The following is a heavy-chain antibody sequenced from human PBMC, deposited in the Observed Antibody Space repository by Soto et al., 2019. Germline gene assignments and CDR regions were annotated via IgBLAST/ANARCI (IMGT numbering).Heavy chain of an antibody. V-gene: IGHV3-53*01. CDR3: ARERGYYDSSGYAFDI. CDR1: GFTVSSNY. CDR2: IYSGGST. Sequence: GGSLRLSCAASGFTVSSNYMSWVRQAPGKGLEWVSVIYSGGSTYYADSVKGRFTSSRDNSKNTLYLQMNSLRAEDTAVYYCARERGYYDSSGYAFDIWGQGTMVTVSS. D-gene: IGHD3-22*01. J-gene: IGHJ3*02.